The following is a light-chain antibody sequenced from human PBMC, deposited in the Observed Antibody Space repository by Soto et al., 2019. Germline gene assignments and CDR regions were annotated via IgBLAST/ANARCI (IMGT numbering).Light chain of an antibody. CDR2: DAS. V-gene: IGKV3-11*01. CDR1: QSVSSY. J-gene: IGKJ3*01. Sequence: EIVLTQSPATLSLSPGERATLSCRASQSVSSYLAWYLQKPGQAPRLLISDASNRATGIPARFSVIGFGTDLYLTMQSPEPQYLEEYYCQQRSKRLCTFGPGTKVDIK. CDR3: QQRSKRLCT.